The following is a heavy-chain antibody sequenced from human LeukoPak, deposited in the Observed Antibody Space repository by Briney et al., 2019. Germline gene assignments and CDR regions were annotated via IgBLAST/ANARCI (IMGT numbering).Heavy chain of an antibody. V-gene: IGHV1-24*01. CDR2: FDPEDGET. Sequence: ASVKVSCKVSGYTLTELSMHWVRQAPGKGLEWMGGFDPEDGETIYAQKFQGRVTMTEDTSTDTAYMELGSLRSEDTAVYYCATDLSGSYSYFDYWGQGTLVTVSS. D-gene: IGHD1-26*01. CDR1: GYTLTELS. CDR3: ATDLSGSYSYFDY. J-gene: IGHJ4*02.